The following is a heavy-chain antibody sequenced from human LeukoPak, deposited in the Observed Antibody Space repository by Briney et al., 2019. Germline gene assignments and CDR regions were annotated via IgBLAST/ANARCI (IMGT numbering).Heavy chain of an antibody. V-gene: IGHV3-21*04. D-gene: IGHD3-22*01. CDR2: ISSSSSYI. J-gene: IGHJ4*02. CDR1: GFTFSSYS. CDR3: AKAPPPYDSSGYWS. Sequence: GGSLRLSCAASGFTFSSYSMNWVRQAPGKGLEWVSSISSSSSYIYYADSVKGRFTISRDNAKNSLYLQMNSLRAEDTALYYCAKAPPPYDSSGYWSWGQGTLVTVSS.